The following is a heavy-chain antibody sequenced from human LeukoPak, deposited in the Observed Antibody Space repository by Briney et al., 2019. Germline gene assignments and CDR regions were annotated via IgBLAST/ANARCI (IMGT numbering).Heavy chain of an antibody. CDR2: IYSGGNT. J-gene: IGHJ4*02. CDR3: AREFDYGTLPGPY. V-gene: IGHV3-53*01. D-gene: IGHD3-9*01. Sequence: TGGSLRLSCVTSGLNVKNNYMFRVRQSPVKGLEWVSIIYSGGNTFYADSVKGRFTISRDNSKNTLYLQMTSLKAEDTGVYYCAREFDYGTLPGPYWGPGTLVIVSS. CDR1: GLNVKNNY.